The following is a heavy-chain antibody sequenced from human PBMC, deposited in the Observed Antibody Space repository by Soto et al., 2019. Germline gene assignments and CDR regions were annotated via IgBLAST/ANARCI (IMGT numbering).Heavy chain of an antibody. V-gene: IGHV1-46*01. D-gene: IGHD2-8*01. J-gene: IGHJ3*02. CDR1: GFPLTNHW. CDR3: ARDHQWAFDI. Sequence: ASVKVSCKASGFPLTNHWMHLVRQAPGQGLEWMTTINPTGDWTDYAQNFQGRLTMTRDTSTSTVYMELSSLRSDDTAVYYCARDHQWAFDIWGQGTMVTVSS. CDR2: INPTGDWT.